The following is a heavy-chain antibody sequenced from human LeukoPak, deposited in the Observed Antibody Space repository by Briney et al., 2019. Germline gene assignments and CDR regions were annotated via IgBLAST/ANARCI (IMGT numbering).Heavy chain of an antibody. V-gene: IGHV3-11*04. D-gene: IGHD3-22*01. CDR3: ARDLYYYDSSGYYYEGFVDY. CDR2: INNVGNII. Sequence: GGSLRLSCAASGFTLTDNYMSWIRQAPGKGLEWVAYINNVGNIIYYADSVKGRFTISRDNSKNTLYLQMNSLRAEDTAVYYCARDLYYYDSSGYYYEGFVDYWGQGTLVTVSS. CDR1: GFTLTDNY. J-gene: IGHJ4*02.